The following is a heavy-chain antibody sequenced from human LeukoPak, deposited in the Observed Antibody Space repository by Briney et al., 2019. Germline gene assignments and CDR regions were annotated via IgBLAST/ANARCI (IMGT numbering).Heavy chain of an antibody. CDR3: ARVNINNWHSCDY. CDR2: IYHSGSP. Sequence: PSGTLSLTCAVSGGSISSNNWWGWVRQPPGKGLEWIGEIYHSGSPNFNPSLKSRVTISVDKSRNHFSLNLSSVTAADTAVYYCARVNINNWHSCDYWGQGTLVTVSS. CDR1: GGSISSNNW. J-gene: IGHJ4*02. D-gene: IGHD1-1*01. V-gene: IGHV4-4*02.